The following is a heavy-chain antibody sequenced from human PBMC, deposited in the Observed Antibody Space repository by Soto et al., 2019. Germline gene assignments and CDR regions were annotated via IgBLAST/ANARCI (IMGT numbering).Heavy chain of an antibody. CDR2: IYHSGST. D-gene: IGHD1-26*01. CDR3: AREHSGSYYYFDY. J-gene: IGHJ4*02. CDR1: GGSISSSNW. Sequence: SETLSLTCAVSGGSISSSNWWSWVRQPPGRGLEWIGEIYHSGSTNYNPSLKSRVTISVDKSKNQFSLKLSSVTAADTAVYYCAREHSGSYYYFDYWGQGTLVTVSS. V-gene: IGHV4-4*02.